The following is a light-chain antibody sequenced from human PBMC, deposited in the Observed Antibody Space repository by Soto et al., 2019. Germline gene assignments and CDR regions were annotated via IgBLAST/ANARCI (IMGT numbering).Light chain of an antibody. V-gene: IGKV1-5*01. J-gene: IGKJ2*01. Sequence: DMQMTQSPSTLSASVGDRVTITCRASQSISSWLAWYQQKPGKAPKLLIYDASSLESGVPSRFSGSGSGTEFTLTISSLQPDDFATYYCQQYNSQYTFGQGTKLEIK. CDR1: QSISSW. CDR2: DAS. CDR3: QQYNSQYT.